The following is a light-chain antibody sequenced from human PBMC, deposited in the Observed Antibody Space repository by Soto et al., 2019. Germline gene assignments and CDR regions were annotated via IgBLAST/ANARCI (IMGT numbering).Light chain of an antibody. CDR3: QRYSVYPLT. CDR1: QSISSW. Sequence: DIQMTQSPSTLSASVGDRVTITCRASQSISSWLAWYQQKPGKAPKLLIYKASSLESGVPSRFSGSGSGTEFTLTISSLQPDDFAIYYCQRYSVYPLTFGGVTKVEIK. CDR2: KAS. J-gene: IGKJ4*01. V-gene: IGKV1-5*03.